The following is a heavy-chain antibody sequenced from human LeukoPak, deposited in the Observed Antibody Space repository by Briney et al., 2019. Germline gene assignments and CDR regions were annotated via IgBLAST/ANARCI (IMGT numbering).Heavy chain of an antibody. CDR1: GFTFSDYY. CDR3: ARALGEELLNDYYYYGMDV. J-gene: IGHJ6*02. D-gene: IGHD1-26*01. V-gene: IGHV3-11*01. CDR2: ISSSGSTI. Sequence: PGGSLRLSCAASGFTFSDYYMSWIRQAPGKGLEWVSYISSSGSTIYYADSVKGRFTISRDNAKNSLYLQMNSLRAEDTAVYYCARALGEELLNDYYYYGMDVWGQGTTVTVSS.